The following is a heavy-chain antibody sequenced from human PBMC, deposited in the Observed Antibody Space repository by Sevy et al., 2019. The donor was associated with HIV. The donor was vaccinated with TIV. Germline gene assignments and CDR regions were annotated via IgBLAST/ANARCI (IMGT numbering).Heavy chain of an antibody. V-gene: IGHV5-51*01. J-gene: IGHJ4*02. D-gene: IGHD2-15*01. CDR3: ARHVYCSGGSCYSDY. Sequence: GESLKISCKGSGYSFTSYWIGWVRQMPGKGLEWMGIIYPGDSDTRYSPSFQGQVTISADKSISTAYLQWSSLKASDTAMYYCARHVYCSGGSCYSDYWGQGTLDTVSS. CDR1: GYSFTSYW. CDR2: IYPGDSDT.